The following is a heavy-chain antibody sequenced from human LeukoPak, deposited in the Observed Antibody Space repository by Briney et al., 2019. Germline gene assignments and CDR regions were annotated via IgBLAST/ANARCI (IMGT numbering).Heavy chain of an antibody. CDR3: AKIPTSRARTGDY. Sequence: PGGSLRLSCAASGFTFSSYSMNWVRQAPGKGLEWVSSISSSSSYIYYADSVKGRFTISRDNSKNTLYLQMNSLRAEDTAVYYCAKIPTSRARTGDYWGQGTLVTVSS. CDR1: GFTFSSYS. J-gene: IGHJ4*02. CDR2: ISSSSSYI. V-gene: IGHV3-21*01. D-gene: IGHD2-2*01.